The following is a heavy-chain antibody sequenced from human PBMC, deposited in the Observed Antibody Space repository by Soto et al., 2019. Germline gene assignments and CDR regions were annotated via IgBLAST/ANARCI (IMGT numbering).Heavy chain of an antibody. J-gene: IGHJ4*02. V-gene: IGHV4-59*01. D-gene: IGHD1-26*01. CDR2: IYFSGCT. CDR3: ARVLVGATIFFDY. CDR1: GGSISSYY. Sequence: SETLSLTCTVSGGSISSYYWSWIRQPPGKGLEWIGYIYFSGCTNYNPSLKSRVTRSVDTSKNQFSLKLSSVTAADTAVYYCARVLVGATIFFDYWGQGTLVTVSS.